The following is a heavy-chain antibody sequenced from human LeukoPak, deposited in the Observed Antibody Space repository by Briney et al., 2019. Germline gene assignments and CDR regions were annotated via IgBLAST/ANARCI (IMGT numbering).Heavy chain of an antibody. Sequence: SETLSLTCAVSGGSFSGYYWSWIRQPPGKGLEWIGEINHSGSTNYNPSLKSRVTISVDTSKNQFSLKLSSVTAADTAVYYCARDGYSSGQNWFDPWGQGTLVTVSS. CDR3: ARDGYSSGQNWFDP. CDR1: GGSFSGYY. V-gene: IGHV4-34*01. J-gene: IGHJ5*02. CDR2: INHSGST. D-gene: IGHD6-19*01.